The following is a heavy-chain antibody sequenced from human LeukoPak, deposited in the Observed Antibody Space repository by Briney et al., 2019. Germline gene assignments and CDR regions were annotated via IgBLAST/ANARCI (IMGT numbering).Heavy chain of an antibody. J-gene: IGHJ4*02. D-gene: IGHD2-15*01. CDR3: ARAPGYCSGGRCYYFDY. CDR1: GFTFSSYS. CDR2: ISSSSSYI. V-gene: IGHV3-21*01. Sequence: GGSLRLSCAASGFTFSSYSMNWVRQAPGKGLEWVSSISSSSSYIYYADSVKGRFTISRDNAKNSLYLQMNSLRAEDTAVYYCARAPGYCSGGRCYYFDYWGQGTLVTVSS.